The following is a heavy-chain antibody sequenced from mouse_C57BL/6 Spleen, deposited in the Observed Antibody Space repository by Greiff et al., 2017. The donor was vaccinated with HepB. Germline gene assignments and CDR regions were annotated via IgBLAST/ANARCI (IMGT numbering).Heavy chain of an antibody. J-gene: IGHJ2*01. Sequence: EVQLVESGAELVRPGASVKLSCTASGFNIKDDYMHWVKQRPEQGLEWIGWIDPENGDTEYASKFQGKATITADTSSNTAYLQLSSLTSEDTAVYYCTRGSYAYFDYWGQGTTLTVSS. CDR3: TRGSYAYFDY. D-gene: IGHD1-1*02. CDR1: GFNIKDDY. V-gene: IGHV14-4*01. CDR2: IDPENGDT.